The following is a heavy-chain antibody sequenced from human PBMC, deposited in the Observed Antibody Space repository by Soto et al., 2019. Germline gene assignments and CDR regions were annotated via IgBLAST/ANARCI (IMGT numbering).Heavy chain of an antibody. Sequence: EVQLLESGGGLVQPGGSLRLSCAASGFTFSNYAMNWVRQAPGKGLEWVSTIGGTGTSINYADSVKGRFTISRDNSKNTVYLQMNSLRAEDTAIYYCAKRGYNWSDYYFDYWGQGTLVTVSS. CDR2: IGGTGTSI. CDR1: GFTFSNYA. D-gene: IGHD1-20*01. V-gene: IGHV3-23*01. CDR3: AKRGYNWSDYYFDY. J-gene: IGHJ4*02.